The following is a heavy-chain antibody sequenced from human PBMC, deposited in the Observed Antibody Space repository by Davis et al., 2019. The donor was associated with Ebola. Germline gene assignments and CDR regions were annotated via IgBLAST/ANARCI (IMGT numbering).Heavy chain of an antibody. J-gene: IGHJ3*02. Sequence: GESLKISCAASGFTFSSYAMGWVRQAPGKGLEWVSTLGTSADTYYADSVKGRFTISRDNSKNTLYLQMNGLRVEDTAIYYCAKDTSNIWFDIWGQGTNVTVSS. CDR2: LGTSADT. V-gene: IGHV3-23*01. D-gene: IGHD1-26*01. CDR1: GFTFSSYA. CDR3: AKDTSNIWFDI.